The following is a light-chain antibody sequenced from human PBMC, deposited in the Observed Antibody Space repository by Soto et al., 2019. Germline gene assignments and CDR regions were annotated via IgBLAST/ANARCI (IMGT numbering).Light chain of an antibody. CDR2: GAS. CDR1: QSVSSSY. V-gene: IGKV3D-20*02. CDR3: QQRSNWRVT. J-gene: IGKJ4*01. Sequence: EIVLTQSPGTLSLSPGERATLSCRASQSVSSSYLAWYQQKPGQAPRLLIYGASSRATGIPDRLSGSGSGTDFTLTIGSLGSEDIAVYYCQQRSNWRVTFGGGTKVDIK.